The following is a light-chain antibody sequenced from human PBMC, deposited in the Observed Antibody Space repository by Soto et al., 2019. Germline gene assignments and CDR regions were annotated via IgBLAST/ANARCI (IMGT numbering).Light chain of an antibody. Sequence: EMLLTQSPCTLSVSPGEGATLSCRASQSVGSNLAWYQQKPGQAPRLLVYGASTRANGIPARFSGSGSGTELTLTISSLQPEDFAVYYCQQYKNWPLYTFGQGTRLEIK. J-gene: IGKJ5*01. CDR2: GAS. CDR1: QSVGSN. V-gene: IGKV3-15*01. CDR3: QQYKNWPLYT.